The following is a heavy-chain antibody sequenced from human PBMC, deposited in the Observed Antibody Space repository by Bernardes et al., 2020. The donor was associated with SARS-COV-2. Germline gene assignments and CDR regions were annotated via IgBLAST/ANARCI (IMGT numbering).Heavy chain of an antibody. Sequence: ASVKVSCKASGYTLTSYGIIWVRQAPGQGLEWMGWISAYNGNTNYAQKLQGRVTMTTDTSTSTAYMELRSLRSDDTAVYYCARDFPNIVGATIFDYWGQGTLVTVSS. CDR1: GYTLTSYG. CDR2: ISAYNGNT. CDR3: ARDFPNIVGATIFDY. J-gene: IGHJ4*02. V-gene: IGHV1-18*01. D-gene: IGHD1-26*01.